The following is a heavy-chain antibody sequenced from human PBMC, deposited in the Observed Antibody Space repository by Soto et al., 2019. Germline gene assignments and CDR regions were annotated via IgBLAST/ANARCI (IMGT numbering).Heavy chain of an antibody. CDR1: GFTFNTYW. CDR2: ITSDGSGT. J-gene: IGHJ4*02. Sequence: GGSLRLSCAASGFTFNTYWMHWVRRPPGKGLVWVARITSDGSGTTYADSVKGRFTISRDNAKNTLYLQMNSLRAADTAVYYCVRHFDKWGQGTLVPVSS. V-gene: IGHV3-74*01. CDR3: VRHFDK.